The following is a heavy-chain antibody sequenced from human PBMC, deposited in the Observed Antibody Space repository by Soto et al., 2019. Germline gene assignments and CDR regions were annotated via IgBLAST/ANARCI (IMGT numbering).Heavy chain of an antibody. V-gene: IGHV3-23*01. D-gene: IGHD2-15*01. J-gene: IGHJ6*02. CDR1: GFTFSRFA. CDR3: AKDSLGDYYYYGLDV. CDR2: IGGSGGTT. Sequence: LRLSCAASGFTFSRFAMNWVRQAPGKGLEWVSGIGGSGGTTYYADSVKGRFTISRDNSKNTLFLQMNSLRAEDTAVYYCAKDSLGDYYYYGLDVWGQGTTVTVSS.